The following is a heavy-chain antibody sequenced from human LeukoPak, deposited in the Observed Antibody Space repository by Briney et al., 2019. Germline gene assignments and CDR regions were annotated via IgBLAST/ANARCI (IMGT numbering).Heavy chain of an antibody. CDR1: GFTFSSHA. D-gene: IGHD3-16*02. CDR3: AKDLSPESNRLSPFDY. CDR2: ITGSGGTT. J-gene: IGHJ4*02. Sequence: GGSLRLSCAASGFTFSSHAMSWVRQAPGKGLEWVSTITGSGGTTKYADSVNGRFTISRDNSKNTLDLQMNSLRAEDTAIFYCAKDLSPESNRLSPFDYWGQGTLVTVSS. V-gene: IGHV3-23*01.